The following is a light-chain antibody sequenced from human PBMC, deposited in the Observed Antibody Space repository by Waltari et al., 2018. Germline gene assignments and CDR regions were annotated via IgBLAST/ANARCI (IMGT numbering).Light chain of an antibody. CDR3: QQSHSTPRT. Sequence: DIQMTQSPSSLSASVGDRVTITCRVSQTISTYLNWYQQKPGKAPKLLIYAASTLQSGVPSTFSGSGSGTDFTLTISSLRREDFATYYCQQSHSTPRTFGQGTKVEIK. CDR2: AAS. V-gene: IGKV1-39*01. CDR1: QTISTY. J-gene: IGKJ1*01.